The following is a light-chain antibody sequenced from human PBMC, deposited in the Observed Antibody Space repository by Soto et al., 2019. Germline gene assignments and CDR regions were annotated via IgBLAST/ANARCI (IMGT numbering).Light chain of an antibody. CDR1: NSNIGADYD. CDR2: GNT. Sequence: QPVLAQPPSVSGAPGQRVTISCTGSNSNIGADYDVHWYQQFPGAAPKLLIYGNTNRPSGVPDRFSGSKSRISASLAITGLQAEDEADYFCQSYDSGLSGVVFGGGTKLTVL. V-gene: IGLV1-40*01. J-gene: IGLJ2*01. CDR3: QSYDSGLSGVV.